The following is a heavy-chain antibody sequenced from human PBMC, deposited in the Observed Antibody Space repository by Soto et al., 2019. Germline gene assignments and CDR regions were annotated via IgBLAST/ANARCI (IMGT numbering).Heavy chain of an antibody. CDR1: GGSISSYY. Sequence: SETLSLTCTVSGGSISSYYWSWIRQPPGKGLEWIGYIFHGGSTYYNPSLRSRVTISVDRSRTQFSLKMSSVTAADTAVYYCARGRVVVPAAVMFNCLDPWGQGAPVTAPQ. CDR3: ARGRVVVPAAVMFNCLDP. CDR2: IFHGGST. D-gene: IGHD2-2*01. V-gene: IGHV4-59*12. J-gene: IGHJ5*02.